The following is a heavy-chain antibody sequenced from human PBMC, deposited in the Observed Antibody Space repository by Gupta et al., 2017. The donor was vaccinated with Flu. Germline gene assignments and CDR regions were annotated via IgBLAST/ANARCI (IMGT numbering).Heavy chain of an antibody. V-gene: IGHV3-33*03. J-gene: IGHJ6*02. D-gene: IGHD1/OR15-1a*01. Sequence: VQLLVSGGGVVRPAGSRGLACVVPGFRPPNLGMHWVRQAPGKGLEWVAAVSYDGDNKYYVDAGKGRFSISRDNSKNTLYLQMNSLRVDDTGIYYCAKSTSTWNTYSYYHGMDVWGRGTTVSVSS. CDR2: VSYDGDNK. CDR1: GFRPPNLG. CDR3: AKSTSTWNTYSYYHGMDV.